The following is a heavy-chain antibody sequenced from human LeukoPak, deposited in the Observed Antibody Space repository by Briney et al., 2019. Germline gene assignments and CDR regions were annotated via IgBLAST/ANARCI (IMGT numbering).Heavy chain of an antibody. J-gene: IGHJ5*02. Sequence: SETLSLTCTVSGGSVSSGSYYWSWIRQPPGKGLEWIGNVYYIGTTSYNSSLKSRVSISVDTSKNQFSLEMASVTAEDTALYYCARNTSSSPWFDPWGQGTLVTVSS. CDR3: ARNTSSSPWFDP. CDR1: GGSVSSGSYY. D-gene: IGHD6-6*01. V-gene: IGHV4-61*01. CDR2: VYYIGTT.